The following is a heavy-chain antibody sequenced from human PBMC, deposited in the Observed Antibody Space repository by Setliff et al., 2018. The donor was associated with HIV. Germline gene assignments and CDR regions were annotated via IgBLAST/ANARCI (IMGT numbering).Heavy chain of an antibody. CDR2: TRSKAYGGTT. Sequence: GSLRLSCTTSGFIFGDYAMSWVRQAPGKGLQWVAFTRSKAYGGTTEYAASVKGRFTISRDDSKSIAYLRMNSLKAEDTAVYYCTRIKWDLPYNPQFDYWGQGTLVTVSS. CDR3: TRIKWDLPYNPQFDY. CDR1: GFIFGDYA. J-gene: IGHJ4*02. D-gene: IGHD1-26*01. V-gene: IGHV3-49*04.